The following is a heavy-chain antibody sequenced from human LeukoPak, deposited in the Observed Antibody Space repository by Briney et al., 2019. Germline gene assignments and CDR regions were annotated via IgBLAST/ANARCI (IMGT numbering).Heavy chain of an antibody. CDR1: GYTFTSYG. CDR2: INAYNGNT. V-gene: IGHV1-18*01. Sequence: ASVKVSCNASGYTFTSYGISWVRQPPRQGLERMGLINAYNGNTNYAQKLHDRDTMTTDTSTSTAYMELRSLRSDDTAVYYCARVVRKIFGVVIFDYWGQGTLVTVSS. J-gene: IGHJ4*02. CDR3: ARVVRKIFGVVIFDY. D-gene: IGHD3-3*01.